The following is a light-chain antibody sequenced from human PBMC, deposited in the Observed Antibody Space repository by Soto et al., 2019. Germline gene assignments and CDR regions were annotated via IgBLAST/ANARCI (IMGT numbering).Light chain of an antibody. J-gene: IGKJ1*01. Sequence: EIVLTQSPGILSLSPGERATLSCRASQSVSNDFLAWYQQKPGQAPRLLIYATSTLETGVPSRFSGSGSGRDFTLTISSLQPEDLGTYFCQQANSVPWTFDQGTKVEVK. V-gene: IGKV3-20*01. CDR3: QQANSVPWT. CDR2: ATS. CDR1: QSVSNDF.